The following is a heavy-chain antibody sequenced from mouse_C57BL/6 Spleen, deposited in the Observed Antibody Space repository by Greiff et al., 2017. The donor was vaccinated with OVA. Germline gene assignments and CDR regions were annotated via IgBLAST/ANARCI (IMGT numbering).Heavy chain of an antibody. J-gene: IGHJ2*01. V-gene: IGHV1-18*01. CDR3: ARRVITTALFDY. CDR1: GYTFTDYN. CDR2: INPNNGGT. Sequence: VQLQQSGPVLVKPGASVKIPCKASGYTFTDYNMDWVKQSHGKSLEWIGDINPNNGGTIYNQKFKGKATLTVDKSSSTAYMELRSLTSEDTAVYYCARRVITTALFDYWGQGTTLTVSS. D-gene: IGHD2-4*01.